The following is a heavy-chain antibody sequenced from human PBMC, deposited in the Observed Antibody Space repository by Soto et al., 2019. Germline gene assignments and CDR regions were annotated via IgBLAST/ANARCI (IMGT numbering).Heavy chain of an antibody. V-gene: IGHV4-4*02. J-gene: IGHJ6*02. CDR1: GVSISSSNW. CDR2: IYHRGST. CDR3: ARYRLELSPYHYYYGVDV. D-gene: IGHD1-7*01. Sequence: SETLSLTCAVSGVSISSSNWWSWVRQPPGKGLEWIGEIYHRGSTNYNPSLKSRVTISVDKSRNQFSLKLSSVTAADTAVYYCARYRLELSPYHYYYGVDVWGQGTTVTVSS.